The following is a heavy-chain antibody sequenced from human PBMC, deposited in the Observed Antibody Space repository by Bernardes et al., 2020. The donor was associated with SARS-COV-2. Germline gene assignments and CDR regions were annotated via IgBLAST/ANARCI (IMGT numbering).Heavy chain of an antibody. V-gene: IGHV3-74*01. CDR2: SNMDGGTI. CDR3: VRDPGGAGPGWFDS. J-gene: IGHJ5*01. Sequence: GGSLRLACAASGFNIRSYWMHWVRQYPGKLMWVARSNMDGGTIGYADSVKGRFTISRDNAKNTLYLEMNSLRPEDTAMYYCVRDPGGAGPGWFDSWGQGIRDTVSS. D-gene: IGHD6-19*01. CDR1: GFNIRSYW.